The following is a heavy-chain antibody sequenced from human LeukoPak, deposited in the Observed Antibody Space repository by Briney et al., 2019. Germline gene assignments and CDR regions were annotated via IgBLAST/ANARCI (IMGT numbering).Heavy chain of an antibody. J-gene: IGHJ4*02. D-gene: IGHD3-3*01. Sequence: PGGSLRLSCAASGFTFSSYAMSWVRQAPGKGLEWVSAISGSGGSTYYADSVKGRFTISRDNSKNTLYLQMNCLRAEDTAVYYCATTPLEWLFYYFDYWGQGTLVTVSS. CDR1: GFTFSSYA. CDR2: ISGSGGST. V-gene: IGHV3-23*01. CDR3: ATTPLEWLFYYFDY.